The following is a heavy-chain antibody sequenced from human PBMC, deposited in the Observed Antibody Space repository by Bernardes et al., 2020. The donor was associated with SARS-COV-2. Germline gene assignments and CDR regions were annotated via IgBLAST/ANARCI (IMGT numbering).Heavy chain of an antibody. J-gene: IGHJ4*02. CDR2: IHYSGRT. CDR3: VRSFRGLV. V-gene: IGHV4-59*01. D-gene: IGHD3-10*01. CDR1: GGSISGYY. Sequence: SETLSLTCTVSGGSISGYYWSWVRQPPGKGLEWNGYIHYSGRTNYHPSLKSRVTVSVDTSKNQFSLMLSSVTAADTAVYYCVRSFRGLVWGQGTLVTVSS.